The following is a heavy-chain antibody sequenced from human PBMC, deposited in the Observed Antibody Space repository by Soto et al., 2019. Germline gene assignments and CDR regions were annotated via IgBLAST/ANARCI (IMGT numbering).Heavy chain of an antibody. D-gene: IGHD3-22*01. CDR1: GGSISSYY. CDR3: ASYYYDSSGYYNWFDP. V-gene: IGHV4-59*01. J-gene: IGHJ5*02. Sequence: PSETLSLTCTVSGGSISSYYWSWIRQPPGKGLEWIGYIYYSGSTNYNPSLKSRVTISVDTSKNQFSLKLSSVTAADTAVYYCASYYYDSSGYYNWFDPWGQGTLVTVSS. CDR2: IYYSGST.